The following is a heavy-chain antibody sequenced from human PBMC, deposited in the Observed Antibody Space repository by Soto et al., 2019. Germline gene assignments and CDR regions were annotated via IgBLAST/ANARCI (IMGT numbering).Heavy chain of an antibody. Sequence: GGSLRLSCVASGFTFSTSGMSWVRQAPGKGLEWVSGISGRDDKTYYADSVKGRFTISRDNSKNTLYLQMNSLRVEDTAVYYCARIGSWALNFDYWGQGTQVTVSS. V-gene: IGHV3-23*01. CDR1: GFTFSTSG. D-gene: IGHD6-13*01. CDR2: ISGRDDKT. CDR3: ARIGSWALNFDY. J-gene: IGHJ4*02.